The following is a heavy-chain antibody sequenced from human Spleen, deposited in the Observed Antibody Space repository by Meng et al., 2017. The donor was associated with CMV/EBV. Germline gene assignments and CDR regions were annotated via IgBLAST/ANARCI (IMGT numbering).Heavy chain of an antibody. CDR2: IYYSGST. J-gene: IGHJ5*02. CDR3: ARHRVGP. D-gene: IGHD3-10*01. CDR1: GSSVNSGSYY. V-gene: IGHV4-61*01. Sequence: GSLRLSCTVSGSSVNSGSYYWSWIRQPPGKGLEWIGYIYYSGSTNYNPSLKSRVTISVDTSKNQFSLKRSSVTAADTAVYYCARHRVGPWGQGTLVTVSS.